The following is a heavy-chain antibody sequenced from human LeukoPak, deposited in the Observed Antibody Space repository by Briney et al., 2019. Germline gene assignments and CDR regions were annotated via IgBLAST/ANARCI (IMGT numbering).Heavy chain of an antibody. CDR1: GYSFTSYW. D-gene: IGHD3-22*01. J-gene: IGHJ4*02. Sequence: GESLKTSCKGSGYSFTSYWIGWVRQMPGKGLEWMGIIYPGDSDTRYSPSFQGQVTISADKSISTAYLQWSSLKASDTAMYYCARHVGPDYYDSSGYLDYWGQGTLVTVSS. CDR3: ARHVGPDYYDSSGYLDY. CDR2: IYPGDSDT. V-gene: IGHV5-51*01.